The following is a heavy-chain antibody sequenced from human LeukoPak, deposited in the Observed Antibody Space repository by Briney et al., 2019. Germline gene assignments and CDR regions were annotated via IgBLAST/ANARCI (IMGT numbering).Heavy chain of an antibody. Sequence: GGSLRLSCAASGFTFSSYAMSWVRQAPGKGLEWVSAISGSGGSTYYADSVKGRSTISRDNSKNTLYLQMNSLRAEDTAVYYCASTGPALYAPGAFDIWGQGTMVTVSS. J-gene: IGHJ3*02. V-gene: IGHV3-23*01. CDR1: GFTFSSYA. CDR3: ASTGPALYAPGAFDI. D-gene: IGHD5/OR15-5a*01. CDR2: ISGSGGST.